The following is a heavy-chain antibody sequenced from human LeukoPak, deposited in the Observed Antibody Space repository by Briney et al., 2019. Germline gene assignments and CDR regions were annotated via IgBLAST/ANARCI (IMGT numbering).Heavy chain of an antibody. V-gene: IGHV4-4*07. Sequence: SETLSLTCTVSGGSLSSYYWSWIRQPAGKGLEWIGRIYTSGSTNYNPSLKSRVTMSVDTSKNQFSLKLSSVTAADTAVYYCARETPITIFGVVIIGGYDNWFDPWGQGTLVTVSS. D-gene: IGHD3-3*01. CDR3: ARETPITIFGVVIIGGYDNWFDP. CDR2: IYTSGST. CDR1: GGSLSSYY. J-gene: IGHJ5*02.